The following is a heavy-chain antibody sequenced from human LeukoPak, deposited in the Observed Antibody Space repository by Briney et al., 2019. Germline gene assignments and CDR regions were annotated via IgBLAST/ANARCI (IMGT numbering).Heavy chain of an antibody. J-gene: IGHJ4*02. CDR3: ARVSRIDKIQLWQAIDY. Sequence: PGGSLRLSCAASGFTFSDYYMGWIRQAPGKGLEWVSYISSSGSTIYYADSVKGRFTISRDNAKNSLYLQMNSLRAEDTAVYYCARVSRIDKIQLWQAIDYWGQGTLVTVSS. CDR2: ISSSGSTI. CDR1: GFTFSDYY. V-gene: IGHV3-11*01. D-gene: IGHD5-18*01.